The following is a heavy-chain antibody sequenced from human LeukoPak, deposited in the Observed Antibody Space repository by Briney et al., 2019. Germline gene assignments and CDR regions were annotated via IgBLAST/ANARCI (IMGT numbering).Heavy chain of an antibody. CDR1: GFSFTTYW. D-gene: IGHD3-10*01. V-gene: IGHV3-7*01. J-gene: IGHJ4*02. CDR3: AKLAKYFYGSETYYFFEH. CDR2: IKQDGTEK. Sequence: GGSLRLSCAASGFSFTTYWMSWVRQAPGKGLEWVANIKQDGTEKYYVDSVKGRFTISRDNAKNSLYLQMNSLKVEDTAVYYCAKLAKYFYGSETYYFFEHWGQGTPVTASS.